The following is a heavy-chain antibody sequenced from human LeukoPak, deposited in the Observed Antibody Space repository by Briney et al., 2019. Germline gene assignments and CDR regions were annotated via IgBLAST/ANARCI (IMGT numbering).Heavy chain of an antibody. Sequence: GGSLRLSCAASGFTFSSYGMHWVRQAPGKGLEWVAVISYDGSNKYYADSVKGRFTISRDNSKNTLYLQMNSLRAEDTAVYYCARDGVNKRFGEPSFDYWGQGTLVTVSS. CDR2: ISYDGSNK. CDR3: ARDGVNKRFGEPSFDY. J-gene: IGHJ4*02. D-gene: IGHD3-10*01. CDR1: GFTFSSYG. V-gene: IGHV3-30*03.